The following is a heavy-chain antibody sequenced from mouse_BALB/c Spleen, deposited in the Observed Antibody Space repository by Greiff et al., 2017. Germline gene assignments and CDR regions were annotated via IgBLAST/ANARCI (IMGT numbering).Heavy chain of an antibody. D-gene: IGHD4-1*01. CDR3: ARTGTRAMDD. Sequence: QVQLQQSGPELVKPGASVRISCKASGYTFTSYYIHWVKQRPGQGLEWIGWIYPGNVNTKYNEKFKGKATLTADKSSSTAYMQLSSLTSEDSAVYFCARTGTRAMDDWGQGTSVTVSS. CDR1: GYTFTSYY. CDR2: IYPGNVNT. J-gene: IGHJ4*01. V-gene: IGHV1S56*01.